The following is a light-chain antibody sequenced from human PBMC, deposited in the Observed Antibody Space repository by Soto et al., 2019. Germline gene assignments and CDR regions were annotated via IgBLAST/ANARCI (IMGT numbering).Light chain of an antibody. CDR3: CSYAGTTSHYV. Sequence: QSALTQPRSVSGSPGQSVAISCTGTSSDVGGYNHVSWYQQHPGRAPKLIIYDVNKRPSGVPDRSSGSKSGNTASLTISGLQPEDEADYFCCSYAGTTSHYVFGNETKLTVL. J-gene: IGLJ1*01. V-gene: IGLV2-11*01. CDR1: SSDVGGYNH. CDR2: DVN.